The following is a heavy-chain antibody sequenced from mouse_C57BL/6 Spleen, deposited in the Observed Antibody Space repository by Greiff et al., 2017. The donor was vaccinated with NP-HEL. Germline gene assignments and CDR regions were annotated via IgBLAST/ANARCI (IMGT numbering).Heavy chain of an antibody. CDR3: ASLYYGSSYWYFDV. D-gene: IGHD1-1*01. Sequence: EVKLQESGPGLVKPSQSLSLTCSVTGYSITSGYYWNWIRQFPGNKLEWMGYISYDGSNNYNPSLKNRISITRDTSQNQFFLKLNSVTTEDTATYYCASLYYGSSYWYFDVWGTGTTVTVSS. CDR2: ISYDGSN. V-gene: IGHV3-6*01. J-gene: IGHJ1*03. CDR1: GYSITSGYY.